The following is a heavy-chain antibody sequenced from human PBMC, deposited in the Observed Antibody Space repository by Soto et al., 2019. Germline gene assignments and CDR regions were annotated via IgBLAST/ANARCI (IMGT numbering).Heavy chain of an antibody. CDR2: IFYSGGT. J-gene: IGHJ4*02. CDR3: ARVQPVEKVIDY. D-gene: IGHD5-18*01. V-gene: IGHV4-59*01. CDR1: GDSISTYY. Sequence: SETLSLTCTVSGDSISTYYWSWIRQPPGKGLQWIGYIFYSGGTAYNPSLKSRVTISLDMSKKQLSLELTSVTAADTATYFCARVQPVEKVIDYWGQGTLVTVSS.